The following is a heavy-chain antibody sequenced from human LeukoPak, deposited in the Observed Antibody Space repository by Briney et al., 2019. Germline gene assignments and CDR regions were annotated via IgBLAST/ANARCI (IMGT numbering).Heavy chain of an antibody. Sequence: SETLSLTCTVSGGSISSSSYYWGWIRQPPGKGLEWIASIYYSGSTYYNPSLKSRVTISVDTAKNQFSLKLSSVTAADTAVYYCARSGYSGSYFSYYSMDAWGQGTTVTASS. CDR2: IYYSGST. CDR3: ARSGYSGSYFSYYSMDA. D-gene: IGHD1-26*01. J-gene: IGHJ6*02. CDR1: GGSISSSSYY. V-gene: IGHV4-39*01.